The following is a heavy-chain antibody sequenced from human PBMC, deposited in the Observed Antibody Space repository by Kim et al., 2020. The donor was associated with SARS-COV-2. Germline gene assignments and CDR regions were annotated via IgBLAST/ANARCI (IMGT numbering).Heavy chain of an antibody. CDR1: GFTFSSYW. D-gene: IGHD2-2*03. J-gene: IGHJ6*03. V-gene: IGHV3-7*01. Sequence: GGSLRLSCAASGFTFSSYWMTWVRQSPGKGLEWVAYIKYDGDETNYVDSVKGRFTISRDNAVNSLYLQMNSLRVEDTAVYYFARVDETAAYYFFYYLDVWGKGTTVTVS. CDR3: ARVDETAAYYFFYYLDV. CDR2: IKYDGDET.